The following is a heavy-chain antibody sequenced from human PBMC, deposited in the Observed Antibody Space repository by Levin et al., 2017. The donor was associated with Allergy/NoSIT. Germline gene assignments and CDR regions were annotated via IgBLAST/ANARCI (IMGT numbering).Heavy chain of an antibody. CDR3: AKAVWVSCDGGTCYSAS. D-gene: IGHD2-15*01. CDR2: ISGSGGRT. Sequence: GESLKISCAASGFMFNNYAMNWVRQAPGKGLEWVSTISGSGGRTYYADSVKGRFTFSRDNSKNTLSLQMNSLRAEDTAVYYCAKAVWVSCDGGTCYSASWGQGTLVTVSS. CDR1: GFMFNNYA. V-gene: IGHV3-23*01. J-gene: IGHJ5*02.